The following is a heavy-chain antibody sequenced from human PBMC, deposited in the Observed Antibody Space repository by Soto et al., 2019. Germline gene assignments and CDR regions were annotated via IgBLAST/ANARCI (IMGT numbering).Heavy chain of an antibody. CDR2: IWSDGNNK. Sequence: QVQLVESGGGVVQPGRSLRLSCAASGFTFNTYGFQWVRQAPDKGLEWVAVIWSDGNNKYYADSVKGRFTISRDSSKNTLYLQMNSLRVEDTAVYYCARIQLDTIMALDYWGQGTLVTVSS. CDR3: ARIQLDTIMALDY. CDR1: GFTFNTYG. J-gene: IGHJ4*02. D-gene: IGHD1-1*01. V-gene: IGHV3-33*01.